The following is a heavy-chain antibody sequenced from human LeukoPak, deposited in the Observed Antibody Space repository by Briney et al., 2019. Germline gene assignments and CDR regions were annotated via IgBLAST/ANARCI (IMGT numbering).Heavy chain of an antibody. D-gene: IGHD5-12*01. CDR1: GFSFSTYW. V-gene: IGHV3-74*03. Sequence: LSGGSLRLSCAASGFSFSTYWMHWVRQAPGKGLVWVSRIVSDGTSTTYADSVKGRFTISRDNAKNSLYLQMNSLRAEDTALYYCAKGEVGGSRYYYYGMDVWGQGTTVTVSS. J-gene: IGHJ6*02. CDR3: AKGEVGGSRYYYYGMDV. CDR2: IVSDGTST.